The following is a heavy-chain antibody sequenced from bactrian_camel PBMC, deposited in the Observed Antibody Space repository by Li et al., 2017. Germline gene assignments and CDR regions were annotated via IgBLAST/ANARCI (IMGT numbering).Heavy chain of an antibody. CDR3: VRVNIVPGDY. D-gene: IGHD2*01. CDR1: GFTFSNYA. V-gene: IGHV3S40*01. Sequence: DVQLVESGGGSVQAGGSLRLSCVASGFTFSNYAMMWVRQAPGKGLEWVSGIYSDADRTLYATSVKGRSDISRDNAKNTVYLQMNNLKPEDTAVYYCVRVNIVPGDYWGQGTQVTVST. CDR2: IYSDADRT. J-gene: IGHJ4*01.